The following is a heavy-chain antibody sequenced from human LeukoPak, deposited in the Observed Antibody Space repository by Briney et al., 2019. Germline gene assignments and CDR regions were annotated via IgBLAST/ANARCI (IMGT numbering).Heavy chain of an antibody. CDR1: GFTFSSYA. V-gene: IGHV3-53*01. CDR3: ARAGPAAGIDY. D-gene: IGHD6-13*01. Sequence: PGGSLRLSCAAPGFTFSSYAMSWVRQAPGKGLEWVSVIYSGGSTYYADSVKGRFTISRDNSKNTLYLQMNSLRAEDTAVYYCARAGPAAGIDYWGQGTLVTVSS. CDR2: IYSGGST. J-gene: IGHJ4*02.